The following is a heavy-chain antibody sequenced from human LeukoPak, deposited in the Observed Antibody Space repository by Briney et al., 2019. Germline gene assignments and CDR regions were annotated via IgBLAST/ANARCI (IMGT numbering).Heavy chain of an antibody. J-gene: IGHJ5*02. CDR3: ARAGGSSSRGPWSWFDP. Sequence: GGSLRLSCAASGFTFSSYAMHWVRQAPGKGLEWVAVISYDGSNKYYADSVKGRFTISRDNSKNTLYLQMNSLRAEDTAVYYCARAGGSSSRGPWSWFDPWGQGTLVTVSS. CDR2: ISYDGSNK. V-gene: IGHV3-30*01. CDR1: GFTFSSYA. D-gene: IGHD6-13*01.